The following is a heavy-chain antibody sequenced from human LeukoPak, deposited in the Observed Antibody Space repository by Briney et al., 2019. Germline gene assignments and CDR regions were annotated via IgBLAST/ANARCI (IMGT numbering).Heavy chain of an antibody. D-gene: IGHD4-23*01. J-gene: IGHJ3*02. Sequence: GGSLRLSCAASGFTFSTYWMNWVRQAPGKGLEWAANIKEDGSEKYYVDSVKGRFTISRDNAKNSLYLQMNSLRAEDTAMYYCARDATNMATVVLYGFDIWGQGTIVTVSS. V-gene: IGHV3-7*01. CDR3: ARDATNMATVVLYGFDI. CDR1: GFTFSTYW. CDR2: IKEDGSEK.